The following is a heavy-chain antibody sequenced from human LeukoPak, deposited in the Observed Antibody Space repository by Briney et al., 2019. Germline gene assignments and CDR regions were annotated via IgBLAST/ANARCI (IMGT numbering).Heavy chain of an antibody. CDR1: GYTLTELS. Sequence: ASVKVSCKVSGYTLTELSMHWVRQAPGKGREWMGGFDPEDGETIYAQKFQGRVTMTEDTSTDTAYMELSSLRSEDTAVYYCATCTGGSCPLDYWGQGTLVTVSS. CDR2: FDPEDGET. V-gene: IGHV1-24*01. CDR3: ATCTGGSCPLDY. J-gene: IGHJ4*02. D-gene: IGHD1-26*01.